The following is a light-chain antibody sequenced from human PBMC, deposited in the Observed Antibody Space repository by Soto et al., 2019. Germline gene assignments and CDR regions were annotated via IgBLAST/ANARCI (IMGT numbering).Light chain of an antibody. CDR2: DAS. CDR3: QQYDNSPIT. V-gene: IGKV3-20*01. Sequence: EIVFTDSPGTLSLSPGERATLSFRASQSVSSYLAWYQQKPGQAPRLLIYDASNRATGIPDRFSGTGSETDFTLTISRLEPEDFAVYYCQQYDNSPITFGQGTRLEIK. J-gene: IGKJ5*01. CDR1: QSVSSY.